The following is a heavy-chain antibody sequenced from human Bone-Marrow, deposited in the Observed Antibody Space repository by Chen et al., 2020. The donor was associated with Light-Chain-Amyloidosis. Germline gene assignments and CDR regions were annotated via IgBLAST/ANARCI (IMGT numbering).Heavy chain of an antibody. CDR1: GYTFPNYW. CDR2: IYPDDSDA. Sequence: EVQLEQSGPEVKKPGESLKISCKGSGYTFPNYWIGWVRQLPGKGLEWMGVIYPDDSDARYSPPFEGQVTISADKSITAAYRQWRSLTAADTAMYYCAGRRDGDSFGYWGQGTLVTVSS. CDR3: AGRRDGDSFGY. J-gene: IGHJ4*02. V-gene: IGHV5-51*01.